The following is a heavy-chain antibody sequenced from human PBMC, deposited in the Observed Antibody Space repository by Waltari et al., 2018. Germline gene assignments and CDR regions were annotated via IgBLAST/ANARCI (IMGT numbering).Heavy chain of an antibody. CDR2: ISSSSSTI. CDR3: ARVQDYDFWSGYSPLAY. D-gene: IGHD3-3*01. Sequence: EVQLVESGGGLVQPGGSLRLSCAASGFTFSSYSMNWVRQAPGRGLEWVSYISSSSSTIYYADSVNGRYTITRDNAKNSMYLQMNSLRAEDTAVYYCARVQDYDFWSGYSPLAYWGQGTLVTVSS. CDR1: GFTFSSYS. V-gene: IGHV3-48*01. J-gene: IGHJ4*02.